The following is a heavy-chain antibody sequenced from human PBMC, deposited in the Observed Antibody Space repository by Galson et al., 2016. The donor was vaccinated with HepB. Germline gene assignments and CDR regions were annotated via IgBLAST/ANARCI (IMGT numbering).Heavy chain of an antibody. J-gene: IGHJ4*02. CDR3: ARVDWLKLGADY. D-gene: IGHD5-24*01. CDR1: GYTFTGYY. V-gene: IGHV1-2*02. CDR2: INPNSGGT. Sequence: SVKVSCKASGYTFTGYYMHWVRQAPGQGLEWMGWINPNSGGTNYAQKFQGRVTMTRDTSISTTYMELSRLRSDETAVYYCARVDWLKLGADYWGQGTLVTVSS.